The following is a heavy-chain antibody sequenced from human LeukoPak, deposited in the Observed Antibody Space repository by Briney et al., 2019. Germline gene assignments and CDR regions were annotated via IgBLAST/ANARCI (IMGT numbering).Heavy chain of an antibody. Sequence: PSEPLSLTCDVSGHSLDSSNWGDWVRTPPGKGLEWIGEIHHDGRINYNPSLKSRVTLSVDKSKNQFSLRLNSVTAADTAMYYCARSHDHLWGNYPDYWGQGTLVTVSS. D-gene: IGHD3-16*02. CDR1: GHSLDSSNW. CDR3: ARSHDHLWGNYPDY. CDR2: IHHDGRI. V-gene: IGHV4/OR15-8*01. J-gene: IGHJ4*02.